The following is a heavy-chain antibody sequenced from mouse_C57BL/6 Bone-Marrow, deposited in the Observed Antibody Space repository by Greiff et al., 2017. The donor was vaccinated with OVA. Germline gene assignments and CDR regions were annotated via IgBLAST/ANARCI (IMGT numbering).Heavy chain of an antibody. V-gene: IGHV1-82*01. J-gene: IGHJ1*03. CDR2: IYPGDGDT. D-gene: IGHD1-2*01. Sequence: VKVVESGPELVKPGASVKISCKASGYAFSNSWMNWVKQRPGKGLEWIGRIYPGDGDTNYNGKFKGKATLTADTSSNTAYMQLSSLTSEDSAVYFCARRVLRPYWYFDVWGTGTTVTVSS. CDR3: ARRVLRPYWYFDV. CDR1: GYAFSNSW.